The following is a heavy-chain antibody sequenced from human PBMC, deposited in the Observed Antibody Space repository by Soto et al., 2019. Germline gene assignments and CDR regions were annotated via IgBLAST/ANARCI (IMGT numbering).Heavy chain of an antibody. CDR2: INHNGNT. Sequence: SETLSLTCTVYGPSISSISFYWGWLRQQPGKGLEGTGNINHNGNTNYNPSLKSRVTISIDTSQNQFSLKLSSVTAADTAVYYCAGRPLIPGRSYHYVYWGQGTLVTVSS. J-gene: IGHJ4*02. CDR1: GPSISSISFY. V-gene: IGHV4-39*07. D-gene: IGHD3-16*01. CDR3: AGRPLIPGRSYHYVY.